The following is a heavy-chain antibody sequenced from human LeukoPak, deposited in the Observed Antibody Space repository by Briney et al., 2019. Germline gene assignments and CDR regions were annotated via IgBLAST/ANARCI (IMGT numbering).Heavy chain of an antibody. CDR3: ARGGYSYGYSFDY. V-gene: IGHV4-61*01. Sequence: SETLSLTCTVSGGSVSSGSYYWSWIRQPPGKGLEWIGYIYYSGSTNYNPSLKSRVTISVDTSKNQFSLKLGSVTAADTAVYYCARGGYSYGYSFDYWGQGTLVTVSS. D-gene: IGHD5-18*01. J-gene: IGHJ4*02. CDR2: IYYSGST. CDR1: GGSVSSGSYY.